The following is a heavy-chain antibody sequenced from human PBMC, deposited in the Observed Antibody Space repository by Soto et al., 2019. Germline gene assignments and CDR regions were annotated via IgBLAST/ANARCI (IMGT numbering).Heavy chain of an antibody. V-gene: IGHV4-31*03. CDR1: GGSVSSGGYH. CDR2: IYYSGST. Sequence: SETLSLTCTVSGGSVSSGGYHWSWIRQHPGKGLEWIGYIYYSGSTYYNPSLKSRVTISVDTSKNQFSLKLSSVTAADTAVYYCARGKNWFDPWGQGTLVTVSS. CDR3: ARGKNWFDP. J-gene: IGHJ5*02.